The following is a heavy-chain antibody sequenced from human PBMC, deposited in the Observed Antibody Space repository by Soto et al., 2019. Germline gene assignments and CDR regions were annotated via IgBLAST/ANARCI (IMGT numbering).Heavy chain of an antibody. CDR3: ARVPRLVDIVATARFEP. D-gene: IGHD5-12*01. J-gene: IGHJ5*02. CDR1: GGTFSSYA. V-gene: IGHV1-69*06. Sequence: GASVKVSCKASGGTFSSYAISWVRQAPGQGLEWMGGIIPIFGTANYAQKFQGRVTITADKSTSTAYMELSSLRSEDTAVYYCARVPRLVDIVATARFEPWGQGTLVTVSS. CDR2: IIPIFGTA.